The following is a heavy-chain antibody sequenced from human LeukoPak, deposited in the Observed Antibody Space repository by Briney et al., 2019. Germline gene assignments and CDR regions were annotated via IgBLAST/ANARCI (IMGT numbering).Heavy chain of an antibody. CDR3: AIDGTRAFDI. J-gene: IGHJ3*02. Sequence: SQTLSLTCALSGDTVSSNGATWMRIRQSPSRGLEWLGRTYYRSKWYNDYAISVKSRITINPDTSKNHFSMQLNSVTPEDTAVYYCAIDGTRAFDIWGQGTLVTVS. V-gene: IGHV6-1*01. CDR1: GDTVSSNGAT. CDR2: TYYRSKWYN.